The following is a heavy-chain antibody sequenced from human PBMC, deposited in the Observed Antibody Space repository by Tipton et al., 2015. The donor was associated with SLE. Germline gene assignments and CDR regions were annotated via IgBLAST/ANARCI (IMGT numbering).Heavy chain of an antibody. D-gene: IGHD3-10*01. J-gene: IGHJ4*02. CDR3: VRDPGP. Sequence: GSLRLSCAASGFTFSSYVMSWVRQAPGKGLEWVSVIVGSDSSTHYADSVKGRFSISRDNSKNTLYLQMNSLRVEDTAVYYCVRDPGPWGQGTLVTVSS. CDR1: GFTFSSYV. CDR2: IVGSDSST. V-gene: IGHV3-23*01.